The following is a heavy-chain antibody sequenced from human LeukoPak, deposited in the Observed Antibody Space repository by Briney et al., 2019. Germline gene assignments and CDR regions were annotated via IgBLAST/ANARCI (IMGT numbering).Heavy chain of an antibody. D-gene: IGHD7-27*01. J-gene: IGHJ4*02. CDR3: TTGNWGPY. CDR1: GFTFSDAW. Sequence: KPGGSLRLSCAASGFTFSDAWMNWGRQAPGKGLEWVGRIKRKTDAGTTDYAAPVKGRFTISRDDSKNTLYLQMNSLKTEDTAVYYCTTGNWGPYWGQGTLVTVSS. CDR2: IKRKTDAGTT. V-gene: IGHV3-15*07.